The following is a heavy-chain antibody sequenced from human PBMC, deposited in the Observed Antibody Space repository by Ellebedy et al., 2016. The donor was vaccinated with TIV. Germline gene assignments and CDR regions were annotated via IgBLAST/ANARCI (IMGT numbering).Heavy chain of an antibody. J-gene: IGHJ3*01. CDR1: GLSVSSNGMR. V-gene: IGHV2-70*04. Sequence: SGPTLVKPTETLTLTCTLSGLSVSSNGMRVSWIRQPPGRALEWLARIDWDDDTFYTTSLRTRLSISKDTSKNQVVLTMTVMEPVDTTKYYCAPISRDAFDVWGQGTMVTVSS. CDR3: APISRDAFDV. CDR2: IDWDDDT.